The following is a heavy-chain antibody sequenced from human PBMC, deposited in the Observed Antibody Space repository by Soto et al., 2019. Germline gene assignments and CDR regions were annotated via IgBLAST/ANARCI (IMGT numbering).Heavy chain of an antibody. CDR3: ARGLMAGTY. Sequence: SETLSLTCAVYGGSFSGYYWSWIRQPPGKGLEWIGEINHSGSTNYNPSLKSRVTISVDTSKNQFSLKRSSVTAADTAVYYCARGLMAGTYWGQGTLVTVSS. V-gene: IGHV4-34*01. D-gene: IGHD6-19*01. CDR1: GGSFSGYY. J-gene: IGHJ4*02. CDR2: INHSGST.